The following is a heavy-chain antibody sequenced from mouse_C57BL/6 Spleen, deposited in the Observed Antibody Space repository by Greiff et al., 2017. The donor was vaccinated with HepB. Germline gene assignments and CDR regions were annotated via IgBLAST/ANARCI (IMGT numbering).Heavy chain of an antibody. CDR3: TKNRDAMDY. Sequence: VQLQQSGPELVKPGASVKISCTASGYAFSSSWMHWVKQRPGKGLEWIGRIYPGDGATNYTGEFKGKATLTADKSSSTAYMQLSSLTSEDAAVYFGTKNRDAMDYWGKGTSVTVSS. V-gene: IGHV1-82*01. CDR1: GYAFSSSW. CDR2: IYPGDGAT. J-gene: IGHJ4*01.